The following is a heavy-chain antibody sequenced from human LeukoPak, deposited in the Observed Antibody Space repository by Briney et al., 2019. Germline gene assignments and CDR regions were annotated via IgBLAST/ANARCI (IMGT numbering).Heavy chain of an antibody. D-gene: IGHD3-22*01. V-gene: IGHV3-23*01. CDR3: AKEDYYDSSGYQNY. Sequence: PGGSLRLSCAASRFIFSSYAMSWVRQAPGKGLEWVSGISGSGGSTYYAGSVKGRFTISRDNSKNTLYLQMNSLRAEDTAVYYCAKEDYYDSSGYQNYWGQGTLVTVSS. J-gene: IGHJ4*02. CDR1: RFIFSSYA. CDR2: ISGSGGST.